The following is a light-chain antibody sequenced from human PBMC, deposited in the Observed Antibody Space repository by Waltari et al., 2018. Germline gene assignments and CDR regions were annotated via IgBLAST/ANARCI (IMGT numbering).Light chain of an antibody. Sequence: QSAPTQPPSVSGSPGQSVTISCTGTSSDVGTYNYVSWYQQHPGKAPKLMIYGVSNRPSWVSDRFSGIKSGNTASLTISGLQAEDEADYYCCSYTTSSTWVFGGGTRLTVL. CDR2: GVS. CDR3: CSYTTSSTWV. V-gene: IGLV2-14*03. CDR1: SSDVGTYNY. J-gene: IGLJ2*01.